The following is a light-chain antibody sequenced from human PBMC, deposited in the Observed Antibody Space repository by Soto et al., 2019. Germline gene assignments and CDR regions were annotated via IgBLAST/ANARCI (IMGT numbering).Light chain of an antibody. V-gene: IGKV1-5*01. CDR3: QQYNNYSPYT. Sequence: DIQMTQSTSTLSASVGDRVTITCRASQTIVGWLAWYQQKPGKAPKLLIYDASSLESGVPSRFSGSGSGTEFPLTITSLQPDDFATYYCQQYNNYSPYTFGQGTKLEIK. CDR2: DAS. CDR1: QTIVGW. J-gene: IGKJ2*01.